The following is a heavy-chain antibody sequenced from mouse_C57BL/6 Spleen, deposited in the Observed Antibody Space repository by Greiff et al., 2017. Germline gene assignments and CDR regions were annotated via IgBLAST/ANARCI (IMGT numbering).Heavy chain of an antibody. CDR1: GYAFTNYL. Sequence: QVQLQQSGAELVRPGTSVKVSCKASGYAFTNYLIEWVKQRPGQGLEWIGVINPGSGGTNYNEKFKGKETLTADKSSSTAYMQLSRLTSEDTAVYFWARSKGGAMDYWGQGTSVTVSS. V-gene: IGHV1-54*01. CDR3: ARSKGGAMDY. J-gene: IGHJ4*01. CDR2: INPGSGGT.